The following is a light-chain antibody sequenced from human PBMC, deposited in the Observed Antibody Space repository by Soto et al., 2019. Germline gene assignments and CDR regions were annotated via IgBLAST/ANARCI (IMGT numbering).Light chain of an antibody. CDR1: QSVSSN. CDR3: QQYNNWPPLT. J-gene: IGKJ1*01. CDR2: GVS. V-gene: IGKV3-15*01. Sequence: EIVMTQSPATLSVSPGERATLSCRASQSVSSNLAWYQQKPGQAPRLLIYGVSTRATGIPDRFSGSGSGTDFTLTISSLQSEDFAIYYCQQYNNWPPLTFGQGTKVEIK.